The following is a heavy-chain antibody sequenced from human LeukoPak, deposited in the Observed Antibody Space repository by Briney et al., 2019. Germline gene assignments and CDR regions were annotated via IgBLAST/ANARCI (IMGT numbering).Heavy chain of an antibody. Sequence: GGCLRLSCGASGFTFNNYGMHWVRQAPGKGPEWVSFIRYDESNKYYADSVKGRFTISRDNSKNTLYLQMNSLRVEDAAVYYCAKAYCGSTICYGGGKIDYWGQGTLVTVSS. CDR2: IRYDESNK. CDR3: AKAYCGSTICYGGGKIDY. CDR1: GFTFNNYG. V-gene: IGHV3-30*02. J-gene: IGHJ4*02. D-gene: IGHD2-2*01.